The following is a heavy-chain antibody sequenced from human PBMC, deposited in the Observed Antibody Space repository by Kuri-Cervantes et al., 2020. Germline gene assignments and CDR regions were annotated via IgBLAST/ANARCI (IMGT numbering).Heavy chain of an antibody. V-gene: IGHV4-59*01. CDR2: IVNTGST. D-gene: IGHD3-16*01. J-gene: IGHJ4*02. Sequence: SETLSLTCSISSGPISTYYWSWIRQPPGKGLEWIGDIVNTGSTNYRPSLKSRVITSVDTYKNQFSLRLSSVIAADTAVYYCARANYIWGSYVDWGQGTLVTVSS. CDR3: ARANYIWGSYVD. CDR1: SGPISTYY.